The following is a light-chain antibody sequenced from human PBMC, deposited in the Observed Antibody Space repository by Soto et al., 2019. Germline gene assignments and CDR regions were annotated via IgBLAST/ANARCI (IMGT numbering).Light chain of an antibody. V-gene: IGLV2-11*01. Sequence: QSVLTQPRSVSGSAGQSVTLSCTGTSSDVGTYSYVSWYQHHPGRAPKLIIYDVSKRPSGVADRFSGSKSGNTASLPISGLQAEDEADYSCCSYVDNYTFVFGTGTKVTVL. CDR1: SSDVGTYSY. CDR3: CSYVDNYTFV. J-gene: IGLJ1*01. CDR2: DVS.